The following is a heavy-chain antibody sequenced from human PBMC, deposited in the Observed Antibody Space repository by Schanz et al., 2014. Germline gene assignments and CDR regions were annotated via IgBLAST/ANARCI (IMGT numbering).Heavy chain of an antibody. D-gene: IGHD1-26*01. CDR3: ARFNSGSHSPPYYYYGMDV. CDR2: IGGSDGNT. Sequence: QVHLVQSGSEVKKPGASVKVSCKASRYPFTAYYMHWVRQAPGQGLEWMGWIGGSDGNTNFAQKFQGRVTMTTDTSTNTAYMELRSLTSDDTAVYYCARFNSGSHSPPYYYYGMDVWGQGTTVTVSS. CDR1: RYPFTAYY. J-gene: IGHJ6*02. V-gene: IGHV1-18*04.